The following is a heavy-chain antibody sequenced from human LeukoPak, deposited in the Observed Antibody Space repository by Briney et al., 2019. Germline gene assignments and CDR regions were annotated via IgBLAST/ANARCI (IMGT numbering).Heavy chain of an antibody. CDR3: ARLNVGGGYNSTFGL. V-gene: IGHV5-51*01. Sequence: GESLKISCKGSGYSFTNYWIGWVRQMPGKGLEWMGIIYPGDSDSRYSPSFEGHVTISADKSISTAYLQWSGLKASNTATSYCARLNVGGGYNSTFGLWGQGTLVTVSS. D-gene: IGHD5-24*01. CDR1: GYSFTNYW. CDR2: IYPGDSDS. J-gene: IGHJ1*01.